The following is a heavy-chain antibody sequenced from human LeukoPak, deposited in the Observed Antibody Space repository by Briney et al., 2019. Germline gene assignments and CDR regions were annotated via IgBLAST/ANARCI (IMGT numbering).Heavy chain of an antibody. Sequence: GGSLRLSCTASGFTFGDYAMSWVRQAPGKGLEWVGFIRSKAYGGTTEYAASVKGRFTISRDDSKSIAYLQMNGLKTEDTAVYYCTRRGIWYGDYDVRVDYWGQGTLVTVSS. CDR1: GFTFGDYA. V-gene: IGHV3-49*04. J-gene: IGHJ4*02. CDR2: IRSKAYGGTT. CDR3: TRRGIWYGDYDVRVDY. D-gene: IGHD4-17*01.